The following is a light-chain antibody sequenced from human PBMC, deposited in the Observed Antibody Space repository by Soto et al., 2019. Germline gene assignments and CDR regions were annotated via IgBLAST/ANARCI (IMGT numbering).Light chain of an antibody. CDR2: DVS. CDR3: SSFTSSNTPV. Sequence: QSALTQPASVSGSPGQSITISCTGTSSDIGGYNYVSWYQQYPGKAPQLMIYDVSNRPSGVSNRFSGSKSDNTTSLTISGLQAEYEADYYCSSFTSSNTPVFGGGTKLTVL. J-gene: IGLJ2*01. CDR1: SSDIGGYNY. V-gene: IGLV2-14*01.